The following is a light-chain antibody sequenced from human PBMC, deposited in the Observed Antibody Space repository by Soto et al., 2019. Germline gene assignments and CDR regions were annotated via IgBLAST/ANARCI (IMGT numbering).Light chain of an antibody. V-gene: IGKV3-15*01. Sequence: EIVMTQSPATLSVSPGERATLSCGASQSVSSNLAWYQQKPGQAPRLLIYGASTRATGIPARFSGSGSGTEFTLTISSLQSEDFAVYYCQQYNNWYTFGQGTKLEIK. CDR1: QSVSSN. CDR2: GAS. J-gene: IGKJ2*01. CDR3: QQYNNWYT.